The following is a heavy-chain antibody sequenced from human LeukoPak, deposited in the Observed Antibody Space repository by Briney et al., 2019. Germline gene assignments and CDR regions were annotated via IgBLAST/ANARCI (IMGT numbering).Heavy chain of an antibody. CDR2: INPNSGGT. V-gene: IGHV1-2*02. J-gene: IGHJ4*02. D-gene: IGHD3-22*01. Sequence: GASVKVSCKASGYTSTGYYMHWVRQAPGQGLEWMGWINPNSGGTNYAQKFQGRVTMTRDTSISTAYMELSRLRSDDTAVYYCARSKITMIVVVIFDYWGQGTLVTVSS. CDR3: ARSKITMIVVVIFDY. CDR1: GYTSTGYY.